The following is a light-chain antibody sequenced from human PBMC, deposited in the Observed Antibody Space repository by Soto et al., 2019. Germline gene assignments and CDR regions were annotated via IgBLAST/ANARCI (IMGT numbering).Light chain of an antibody. CDR1: QSVNSSY. J-gene: IGKJ1*01. Sequence: EIVLTQSPGTLSLSPGERVTLSCRASQSVNSSYLAWYQHKPGQAPRLLIYGASTRATGIPDRFSGSGAWTDNSITTARLEPGDFAVYYCQQYGNSPQTFGQGTKVDIK. CDR2: GAS. V-gene: IGKV3-20*01. CDR3: QQYGNSPQT.